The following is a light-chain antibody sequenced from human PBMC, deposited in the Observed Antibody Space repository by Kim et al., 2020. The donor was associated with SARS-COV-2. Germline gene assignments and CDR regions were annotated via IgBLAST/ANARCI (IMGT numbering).Light chain of an antibody. J-gene: IGKJ5*01. CDR1: QSVTTNF. CDR2: GAS. V-gene: IGKV3-20*01. Sequence: SPGETATLSCRPSQSVTTNFLAWYQQKPGQAPRLLIYGASSRATGIPDRFSGSGSGTDFTLTITRLEPEDFVVYYCQQYGSSPNTFGQGTRLEIK. CDR3: QQYGSSPNT.